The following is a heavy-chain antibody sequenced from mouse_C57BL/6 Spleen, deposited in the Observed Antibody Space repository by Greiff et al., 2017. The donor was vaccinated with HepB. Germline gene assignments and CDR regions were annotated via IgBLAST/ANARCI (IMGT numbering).Heavy chain of an antibody. CDR1: GYAFTNYL. CDR2: INPGSGGT. J-gene: IGHJ2*01. Sequence: QVQLQQSGAELVRPGPSVKVSCKASGYAFTNYLIEWVKQRPGQGLEWIGVINPGSGGTNYNEKFKGKATLTADKSSSTAYMQLSSLTSEDSAVYFCARWAVITTDYWGQGTTLTVSS. CDR3: ARWAVITTDY. V-gene: IGHV1-54*01. D-gene: IGHD1-1*01.